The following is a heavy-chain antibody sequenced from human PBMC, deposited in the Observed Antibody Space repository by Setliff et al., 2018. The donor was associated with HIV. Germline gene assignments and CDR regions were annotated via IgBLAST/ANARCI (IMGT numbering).Heavy chain of an antibody. D-gene: IGHD6-6*01. CDR1: GGSFSSHA. Sequence: SVMVSCKAFGGSFSSHAISWARQAPGQRLEWMGGIIPVTGALNYAQQFEGRVTIIADEVTRTASMEMSSLRSEDTAVYYCARGTLIATRPYYFDYWGQGTLVTVSS. J-gene: IGHJ4*02. CDR2: IIPVTGAL. V-gene: IGHV1-69*13. CDR3: ARGTLIATRPYYFDY.